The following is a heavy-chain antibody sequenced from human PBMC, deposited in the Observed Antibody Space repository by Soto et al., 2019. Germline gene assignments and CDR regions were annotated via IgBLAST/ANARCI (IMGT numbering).Heavy chain of an antibody. CDR3: TTAYSDSSNAFDI. V-gene: IGHV3-15*01. CDR2: IKSKTDGGTT. Sequence: GGSLRLSCAASGFTFSNAWMSWVRQAPGKGLEWVGRIKSKTDGGTTDYAAPVKGRFTISRDDSKNTLYLQMNSLKTEDTAVYYCTTAYSDSSNAFDIWGKGTMVTVAS. D-gene: IGHD3-22*01. CDR1: GFTFSNAW. J-gene: IGHJ3*02.